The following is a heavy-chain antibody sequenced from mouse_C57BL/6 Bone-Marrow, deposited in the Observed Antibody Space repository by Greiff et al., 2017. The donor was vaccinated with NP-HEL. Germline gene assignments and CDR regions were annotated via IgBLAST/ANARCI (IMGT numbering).Heavy chain of an antibody. Sequence: DVKLVESGEGLVKPGGSLKLSCAASGFTFSSYAMSWVRQTPEKRLEWVAYISSGGDYIYYADTVKGRFTISSDNARITLYLQMSSLKSEDTAMYFCTRGILCYDGSYYAMDYWGQGTSVTVSS. CDR1: GFTFSSYA. CDR3: TRGILCYDGSYYAMDY. J-gene: IGHJ4*01. D-gene: IGHD2-1*01. CDR2: ISSGGDYI. V-gene: IGHV5-9-1*02.